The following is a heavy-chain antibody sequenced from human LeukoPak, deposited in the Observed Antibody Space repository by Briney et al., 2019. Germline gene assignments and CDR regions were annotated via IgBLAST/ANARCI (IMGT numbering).Heavy chain of an antibody. CDR3: ARHRAPYSGSYVDY. V-gene: IGHV4-59*01. CDR1: GGSISSYY. CDR2: IYYSGST. Sequence: SETLSLTCTVSGGSISSYYWSWIRQPPGKGLEWIGYIYYSGSTNYNPSLKSRVTISVDTSKNQFSLKLSSVTAADTAVYYCARHRAPYSGSYVDYWGRGTLVTVSS. J-gene: IGHJ4*02. D-gene: IGHD1-26*01.